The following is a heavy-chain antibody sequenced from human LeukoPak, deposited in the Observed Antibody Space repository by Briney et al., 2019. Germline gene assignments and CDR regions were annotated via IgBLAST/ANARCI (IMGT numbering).Heavy chain of an antibody. CDR1: GGTFSSYA. J-gene: IGHJ3*02. V-gene: IGHV1-69*06. Sequence: ASVKVSCKASGGTFSSYAISWVRQAPGQGLEWMGGIIPIFGTANYAQKFPGGVTITADKSTSTAYMELSSLRSEDTAVYYCARARYYYDSSGYYHDAFDIWGQGTMVTVSS. CDR2: IIPIFGTA. D-gene: IGHD3-22*01. CDR3: ARARYYYDSSGYYHDAFDI.